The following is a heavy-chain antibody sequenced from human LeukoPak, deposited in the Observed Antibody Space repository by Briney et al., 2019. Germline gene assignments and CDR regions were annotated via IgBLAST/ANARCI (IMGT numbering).Heavy chain of an antibody. D-gene: IGHD3-22*01. J-gene: IGHJ4*02. CDR1: GFTFSSYA. CDR3: ARENHYYDSSGYYGGGLIDY. CDR2: ISYDGSNK. Sequence: GGSLGLSCAASGFTFSSYAMHWVRQAPGKGLEWVAVISYDGSNKYYADSVKGRFTISRDNSKNTLYLQMNSLRAEDTAVYYCARENHYYDSSGYYGGGLIDYWGQGTLVTVSS. V-gene: IGHV3-30*04.